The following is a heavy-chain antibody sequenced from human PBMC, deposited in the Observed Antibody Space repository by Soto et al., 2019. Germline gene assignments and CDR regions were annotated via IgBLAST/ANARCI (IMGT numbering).Heavy chain of an antibody. J-gene: IGHJ4*02. V-gene: IGHV4-59*01. CDR1: GGSISSYY. Sequence: ASETLSLTCTVSGGSISSYYWGWIRQPPGKGLEWIGYIYYSGSTNYNPSLKSRVTISVDTSKNQFSLKLSSVTAADTAVYYCARATIKELAAAAPYYFDYWGQGTLVTVSS. D-gene: IGHD6-13*01. CDR3: ARATIKELAAAAPYYFDY. CDR2: IYYSGST.